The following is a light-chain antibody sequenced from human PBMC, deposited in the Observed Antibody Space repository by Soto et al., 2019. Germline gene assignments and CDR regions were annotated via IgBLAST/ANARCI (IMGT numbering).Light chain of an antibody. CDR3: QQANSFPIT. V-gene: IGKV1-5*03. CDR1: QTISSW. J-gene: IGKJ5*01. Sequence: DIQMTQSPSTLSGSVGYRVTITCRASQTISSWLAWYQQKPGKAPKLLIYKASTLKSGVPPRFSGSGSGTDFTLTISSLQPEDFATYFCQQANSFPITFGQGTRLEIK. CDR2: KAS.